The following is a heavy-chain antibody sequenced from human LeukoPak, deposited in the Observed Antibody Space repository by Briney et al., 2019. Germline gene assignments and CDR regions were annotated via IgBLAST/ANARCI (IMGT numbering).Heavy chain of an antibody. CDR1: GGSISSYY. V-gene: IGHV4-59*12. CDR3: ARVASSREVDAFDI. D-gene: IGHD6-6*01. Sequence: PSETLSLTCTVSGGSISSYYWSWIRQPPGKGLEWIGYIYYSGSTNYNPSLKSRVTISVDTSKNQFSLKLSSVTAADTAVYYCARVASSREVDAFDIWGQGTMVTVSS. CDR2: IYYSGST. J-gene: IGHJ3*02.